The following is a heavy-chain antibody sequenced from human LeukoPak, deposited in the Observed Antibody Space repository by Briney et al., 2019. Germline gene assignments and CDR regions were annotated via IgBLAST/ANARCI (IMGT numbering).Heavy chain of an antibody. CDR3: ARDPRFPSSPNYYGSGSYLDY. CDR1: GGSFSGYY. CDR2: INHSGST. J-gene: IGHJ4*02. V-gene: IGHV4-34*01. Sequence: PSETLSVTCAVYGGSFSGYYWSWIRQPPGKGLGWIGEINHSGSTNYNPSLKSRVTISVDTSKNQFSLKLSSVTAADTAVYYCARDPRFPSSPNYYGSGSYLDYWGQGTLVTVSS. D-gene: IGHD3-10*01.